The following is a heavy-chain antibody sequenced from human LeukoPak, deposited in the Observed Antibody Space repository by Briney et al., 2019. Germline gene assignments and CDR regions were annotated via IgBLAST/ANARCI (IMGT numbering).Heavy chain of an antibody. D-gene: IGHD1-26*01. CDR3: ARVLRSSGGIARDDY. CDR2: INPSGGST. Sequence: ASVKVSCKASGYTFTSYYMHWVRQAPGQGLEWMGIINPSGGSTSYAQKFQGRVTMTRDKSTSTAYMELSSLRSEDTAVYYCARVLRSSGGIARDDYWGQGTLVTVSS. CDR1: GYTFTSYY. V-gene: IGHV1-46*01. J-gene: IGHJ4*02.